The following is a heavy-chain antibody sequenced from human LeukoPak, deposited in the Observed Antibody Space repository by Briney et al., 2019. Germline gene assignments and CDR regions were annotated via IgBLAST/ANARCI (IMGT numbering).Heavy chain of an antibody. CDR2: INGGNGNT. Sequence: ASVKVSRKASGYTFNSYPMNWVRQAPGQRLEWMGWINGGNGNTKYSQNFQGRVTITRDTSASTAYMELSSLRSEDTAVYYCAREAGPIDYWGQGTLVTVSS. D-gene: IGHD6-19*01. J-gene: IGHJ4*02. CDR3: AREAGPIDY. CDR1: GYTFNSYP. V-gene: IGHV1-3*01.